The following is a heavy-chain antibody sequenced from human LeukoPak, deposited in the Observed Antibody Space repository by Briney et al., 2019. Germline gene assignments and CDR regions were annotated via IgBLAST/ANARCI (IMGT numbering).Heavy chain of an antibody. Sequence: PSETLSLTCAVSDYSITSDYYWGWIRQPPGKGLEWIGSIYHSGSTYYNPSLKGRVTISVDTSKNQFSLKLTSVTAADTAVYYCAREGSTSGTNWFDPWGQGTLVTVSS. CDR1: DYSITSDYY. V-gene: IGHV4-38-2*02. CDR3: AREGSTSGTNWFDP. CDR2: IYHSGST. J-gene: IGHJ5*02. D-gene: IGHD3-10*01.